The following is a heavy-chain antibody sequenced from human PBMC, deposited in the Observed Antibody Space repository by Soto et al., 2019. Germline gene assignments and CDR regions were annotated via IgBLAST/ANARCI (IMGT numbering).Heavy chain of an antibody. CDR1: GFTFSSYG. J-gene: IGHJ6*01. Sequence: PGGSLRLSCAASGFTFSSYGMRWVRQAPGKGLEWVAVISYDGSNKYYADSVKGRFTISRDNSKNTLYLQMNSLRAEDTAVYYCAKDICSSTSCYTSAPHYYYGMDVWGQGTTVTVSS. CDR2: ISYDGSNK. D-gene: IGHD2-2*02. V-gene: IGHV3-30*18. CDR3: AKDICSSTSCYTSAPHYYYGMDV.